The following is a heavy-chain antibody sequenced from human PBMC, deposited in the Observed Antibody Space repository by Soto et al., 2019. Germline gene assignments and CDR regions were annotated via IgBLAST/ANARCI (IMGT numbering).Heavy chain of an antibody. CDR1: GFAFTNSA. D-gene: IGHD3-22*01. CDR3: AGVPYYDDGSYYFDY. CDR2: IVVGSGKS. V-gene: IGHV1-58*01. Sequence: QMQLVQSGPEVKKPGPSVKVSCKASGFAFTNSAVQWVRQARGQRLEWIGRIVVGSGKSDSAQKFQERVTITRDMSTTTAYMELSSLRYDDTAVYYCAGVPYYDDGSYYFDYWGQGTLVTVSS. J-gene: IGHJ4*02.